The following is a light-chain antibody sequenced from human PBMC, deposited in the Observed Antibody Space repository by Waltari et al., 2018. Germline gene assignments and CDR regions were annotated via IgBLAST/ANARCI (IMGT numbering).Light chain of an antibody. J-gene: IGKJ3*01. V-gene: IGKV1D-12*01. CDR1: QGISSW. CDR3: QQANSFPFT. CDR2: AAS. Sequence: DILMTQSPSSVSASVGDTVTITCRASQGISSWLAWYQQKRGKAPRLLMYAASNLQSGVPSRFSGSGSGTDFTLTISRLQPEDFATYYCQQANSFPFTFGPGTKVDIK.